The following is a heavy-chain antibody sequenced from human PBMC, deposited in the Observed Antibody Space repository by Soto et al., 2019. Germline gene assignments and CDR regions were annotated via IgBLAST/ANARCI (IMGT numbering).Heavy chain of an antibody. CDR3: ARGSGIVALPGELEDVKYDY. CDR2: INESGST. CDR1: GQSFSGHS. Sequence: QVQLQQWGAGLVKPSETLSHSCAVYGQSFSGHSWAWIRQPPGKGLEWIGEINESGSTYYNPSLKSRVTISTDTSKNQFSLKLSSVSAAATAAYFCARGSGIVALPGELEDVKYDYWGQGTLVNVSS. J-gene: IGHJ4*02. D-gene: IGHD1-1*01. V-gene: IGHV4-34*01.